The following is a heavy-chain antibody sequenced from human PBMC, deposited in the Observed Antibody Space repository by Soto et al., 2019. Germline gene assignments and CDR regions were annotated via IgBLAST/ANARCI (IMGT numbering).Heavy chain of an antibody. Sequence: QITLKESGPALVKPTQPLPLTCTCSGFSLSSSGMAVGWIREPPGKALEWLALIYWDDDKRYRPSLKNRHTITKNTTKNQVGLMMTNMDPVDTGTYYCAQFYASVRSPIEACEVWGHGTTVIVSS. CDR2: IYWDDDK. CDR1: GFSLSSSGMA. CDR3: AQFYASVRSPIEACEV. V-gene: IGHV2-5*02. J-gene: IGHJ3*01. D-gene: IGHD3-10*01.